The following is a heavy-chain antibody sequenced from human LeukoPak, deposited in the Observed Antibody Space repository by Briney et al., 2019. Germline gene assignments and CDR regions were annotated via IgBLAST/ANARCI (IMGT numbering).Heavy chain of an antibody. Sequence: PSETLSLTCTVSGGSISSYYWSWIRQPPGKGLEWIGYIYYSGSTNYNPSLKSRVTISVDTSKNQFSLKLSSVTAADTAVYDCARNGYSLLDYWGQGTLVAVSS. CDR3: ARNGYSLLDY. J-gene: IGHJ4*02. CDR1: GGSISSYY. D-gene: IGHD5-24*01. V-gene: IGHV4-59*01. CDR2: IYYSGST.